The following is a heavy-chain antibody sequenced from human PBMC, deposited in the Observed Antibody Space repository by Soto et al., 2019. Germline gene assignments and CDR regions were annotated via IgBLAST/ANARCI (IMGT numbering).Heavy chain of an antibody. CDR3: ASYSSGWYDVIY. V-gene: IGHV4-39*07. J-gene: IGHJ4*02. CDR1: GGSISSAGYF. CDR2: IYYSGST. Sequence: SETLSLTCTVSGGSISSAGYFWGWIRQPPGKGLEWIGYIYYSGSTYHNPSLKSRVTISVDTSKNQFSLKLSSVTAADTAVYYCASYSSGWYDVIYWGQGTLVTVSS. D-gene: IGHD6-19*01.